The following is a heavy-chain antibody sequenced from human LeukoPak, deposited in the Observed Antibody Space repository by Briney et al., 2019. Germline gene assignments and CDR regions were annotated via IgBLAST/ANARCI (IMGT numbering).Heavy chain of an antibody. V-gene: IGHV4-39*01. CDR3: ASLLTLYSYRYCSGGSCPSDY. CDR2: IYYSGST. D-gene: IGHD2-15*01. CDR1: GGSISSSSYY. Sequence: SETLSFTCTVSGGSISSSSYYWGWIRQPPGKGLEWIGSIYYSGSTYYNPSLKSRVTISVDTSKNQFSLKLSSVTAADTAVYYCASLLTLYSYRYCSGGSCPSDYWGQGTLVTVSS. J-gene: IGHJ4*02.